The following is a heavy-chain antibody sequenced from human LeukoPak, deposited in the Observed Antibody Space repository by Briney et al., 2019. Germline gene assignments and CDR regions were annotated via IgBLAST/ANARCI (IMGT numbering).Heavy chain of an antibody. CDR1: GYSFTSYW. V-gene: IGHV5-51*01. Sequence: GASLQISCKGSGYSFTSYWIGWVRQLPGKGLEWMGIIYPGDSDTRYSPSFQGQVTISADKSISTAYLQWSSLKASDTAMYYCARHMIHCSGGSCLPAWFDPWGQGTLVTVSS. CDR3: ARHMIHCSGGSCLPAWFDP. CDR2: IYPGDSDT. J-gene: IGHJ5*02. D-gene: IGHD2-15*01.